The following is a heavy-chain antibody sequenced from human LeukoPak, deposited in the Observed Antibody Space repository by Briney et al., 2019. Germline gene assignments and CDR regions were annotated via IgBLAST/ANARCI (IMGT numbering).Heavy chain of an antibody. J-gene: IGHJ5*02. V-gene: IGHV3-33*01. Sequence: PGGSLRLSCVASGFTFSSYAMHWVRQAPGKGLEWVAVIWDDGSNKDYADSVKGRFTISRDNSKNTLYLQMNSLRAEDTAVYYCAREAGAPNWFDPWGQGTLVTVSS. CDR3: AREAGAPNWFDP. CDR1: GFTFSSYA. D-gene: IGHD6-19*01. CDR2: IWDDGSNK.